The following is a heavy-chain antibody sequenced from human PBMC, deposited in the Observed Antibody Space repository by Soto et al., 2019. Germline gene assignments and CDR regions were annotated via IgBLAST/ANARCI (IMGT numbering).Heavy chain of an antibody. CDR1: GGSISSSSYY. D-gene: IGHD2-2*01. CDR2: IYYSGST. V-gene: IGHV4-39*01. Sequence: QLQLQESGPGLVKPSETLSLTCTVSGGSISSSSYYWGWIRQPPGKGLEWIGSIYYSGSTYYNPSLKSRITISLDTSKNQFSLQLSSVTAADTAVYYWAGLKSCSSTSCYYYYGMDVWGQGTTVTVSS. CDR3: AGLKSCSSTSCYYYYGMDV. J-gene: IGHJ6*02.